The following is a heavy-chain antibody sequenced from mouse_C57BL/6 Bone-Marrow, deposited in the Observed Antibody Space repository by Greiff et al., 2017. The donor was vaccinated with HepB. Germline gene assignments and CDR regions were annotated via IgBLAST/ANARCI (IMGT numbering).Heavy chain of an antibody. D-gene: IGHD1-1*01. CDR3: APYYYGSSYGV. CDR1: GYTFTDYY. V-gene: IGHV1-19*01. J-gene: IGHJ1*03. CDR2: INPYNGGT. Sequence: EVQLQQSGPVLVKPGASVKMSCKASGYTFTDYYMNWVKQSHGKSLEWIGVINPYNGGTSYNQKFKGKATLTVDKSSSTAYMELNSLTSEDSAVYDCAPYYYGSSYGVWGTGTTVTVSS.